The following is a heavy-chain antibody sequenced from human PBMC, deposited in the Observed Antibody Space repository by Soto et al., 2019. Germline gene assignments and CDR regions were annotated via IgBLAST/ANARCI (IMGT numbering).Heavy chain of an antibody. Sequence: ASVKVSCQASGYTFTSYDINWVRQATGQGLEWMGWISAYNGNTNYAQKLQGRVTMTTDTSTSTAYMELRSLRSDDTAVYYCARKHYGDYVDYWGQGTLVTVSS. CDR2: ISAYNGNT. D-gene: IGHD4-17*01. V-gene: IGHV1-18*01. CDR1: GYTFTSYD. J-gene: IGHJ4*02. CDR3: ARKHYGDYVDY.